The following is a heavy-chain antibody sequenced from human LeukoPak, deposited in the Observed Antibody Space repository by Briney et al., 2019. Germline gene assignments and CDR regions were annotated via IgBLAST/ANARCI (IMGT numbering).Heavy chain of an antibody. D-gene: IGHD6-13*01. CDR2: INPSDGDR. CDR3: ARHLLRIAAAGTLYYYYGMDV. Sequence: ASVKVSCKASGYTFITYKMHWVRQAPGQGLEWVGIINPSDGDRRNAQKFQGRVTITADESTSTAYMELSSLRSEDTAVYYCARHLLRIAAAGTLYYYYGMDVWGQGTTVTVSS. V-gene: IGHV1-46*01. CDR1: GYTFITYK. J-gene: IGHJ6*02.